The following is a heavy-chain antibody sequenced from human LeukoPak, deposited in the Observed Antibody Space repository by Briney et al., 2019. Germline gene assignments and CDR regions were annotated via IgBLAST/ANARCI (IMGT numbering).Heavy chain of an antibody. CDR1: GLTFRSYA. J-gene: IGHJ4*02. CDR3: AKGLGSSSWFSFDY. CDR2: ISYDGSNK. D-gene: IGHD6-13*01. V-gene: IGHV3-30*04. Sequence: GGSLRLSGAASGLTFRSYAMQWVRQAPGKGLEWVAVISYDGSNKYYADSVKGRFTISRDNSKDTLYLQMNSLRAEDMALYYCAKGLGSSSWFSFDYWGQGTLVTVSS.